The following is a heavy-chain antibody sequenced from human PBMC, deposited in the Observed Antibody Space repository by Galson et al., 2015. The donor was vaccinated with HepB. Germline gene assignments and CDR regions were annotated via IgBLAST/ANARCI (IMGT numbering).Heavy chain of an antibody. CDR2: IYYSGST. D-gene: IGHD4-17*01. V-gene: IGHV4-30-4*01. J-gene: IGHJ4*02. CDR3: ARTTVTTSSTTPQYYFDY. Sequence: TLSLTCTVSGGSISSGDYYWSWIRQPPGKGLEWIGYIYYSGSTYYNPSLKSRVTISVDTSKNQFSLELSSVTAADTAVYYCARTTVTTSSTTPQYYFDYWGQGTLVTVSS. CDR1: GGSISSGDYY.